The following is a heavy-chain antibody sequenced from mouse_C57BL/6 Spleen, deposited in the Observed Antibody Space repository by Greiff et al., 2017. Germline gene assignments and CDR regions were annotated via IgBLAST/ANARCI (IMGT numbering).Heavy chain of an antibody. CDR3: AIAYYSNYDTMDD. CDR2: IDPSDSET. J-gene: IGHJ4*01. Sequence: QVQLKQPGAELVRPGSSVKLSCKASGYTFTSYWMHWVKQRPIQGLEWIGNIDPSDSETHYNQKFKDKATLTVDKSSTTSYMQLSSLTSEDTAVYYCAIAYYSNYDTMDDWGQGTSVTVSS. V-gene: IGHV1-52*01. D-gene: IGHD2-5*01. CDR1: GYTFTSYW.